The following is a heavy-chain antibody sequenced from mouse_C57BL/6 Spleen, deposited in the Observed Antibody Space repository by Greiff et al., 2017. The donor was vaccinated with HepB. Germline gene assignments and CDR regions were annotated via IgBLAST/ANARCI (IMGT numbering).Heavy chain of an antibody. CDR2: IYPGDGDT. CDR3: ARGLHWYFDV. CDR1: GYAFSSYW. J-gene: IGHJ1*03. V-gene: IGHV1-82*01. Sequence: LQESGPELVKPGASVKISCKASGYAFSSYWMNWVKQRPGKGLEWIGRIYPGDGDTNYNGKFKGKATLTADKSSSTAYMQLSSLTSEDSAVYFCARGLHWYFDVWGTGTTVTVSS.